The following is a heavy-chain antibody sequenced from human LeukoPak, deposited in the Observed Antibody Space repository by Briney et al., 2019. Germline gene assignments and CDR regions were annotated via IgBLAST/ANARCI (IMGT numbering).Heavy chain of an antibody. D-gene: IGHD3-10*01. Sequence: GGSLRLSCAASGFTFSIYWMSWVRQAPGKGLEWVSVLYSDGSTFYADSVKGRFTISRDNSKNTLYLQMDSLRIEDTAVYYCANLQSGGADYWGQGTLVTVSS. V-gene: IGHV3-53*01. J-gene: IGHJ4*02. CDR2: LYSDGST. CDR3: ANLQSGGADY. CDR1: GFTFSIYW.